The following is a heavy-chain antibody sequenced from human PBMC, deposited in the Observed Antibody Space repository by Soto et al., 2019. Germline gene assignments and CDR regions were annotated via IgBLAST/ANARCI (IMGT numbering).Heavy chain of an antibody. CDR3: ARDPRYYDTLTCYSDYYGMDV. CDR2: ISSSSSYI. Sequence: GGSLRLSCAASGFTFSSYSMNWVRQAPGKGLEWVSSISSSSSYIYYADSVKGRFTISRDNAKNSLYLQMNSLRAEDTAVYYCARDPRYYDTLTCYSDYYGMDVWGQGTTVTVSS. D-gene: IGHD3-9*01. CDR1: GFTFSSYS. J-gene: IGHJ6*02. V-gene: IGHV3-21*01.